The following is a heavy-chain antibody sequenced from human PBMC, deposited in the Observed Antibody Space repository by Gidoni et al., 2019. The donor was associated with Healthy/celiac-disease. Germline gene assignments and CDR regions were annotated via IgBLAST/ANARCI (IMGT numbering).Heavy chain of an antibody. CDR3: ASRPNYDFWSGYPI. CDR2: IYSSGST. J-gene: IGHJ4*02. CDR1: GGSISSYY. D-gene: IGHD3-3*01. V-gene: IGHV4-59*01. Sequence: QVQLQESGPGLVKPSETLSLTCTASGGSISSYYWSWIRQPPGKGLEWIGYIYSSGSTNYTPSLKSRVTISVDTSKNQFSLKLSSVTAADTAVYYCASRPNYDFWSGYPIWGQGTLVTVSS.